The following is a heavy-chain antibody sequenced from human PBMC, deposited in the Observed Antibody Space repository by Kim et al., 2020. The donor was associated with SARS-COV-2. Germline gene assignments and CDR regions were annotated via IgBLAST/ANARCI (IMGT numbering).Heavy chain of an antibody. J-gene: IGHJ6*02. Sequence: YADSVTGRITISRDNSRNTLYLQINSLRAEDTALYYCAQADSGNYYYGMDVWGQGTTVTVSS. D-gene: IGHD1-26*01. CDR3: AQADSGNYYYGMDV. V-gene: IGHV3-23*05.